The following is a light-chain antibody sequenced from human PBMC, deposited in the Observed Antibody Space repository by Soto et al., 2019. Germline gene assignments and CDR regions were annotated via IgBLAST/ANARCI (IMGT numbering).Light chain of an antibody. Sequence: EIVLTQSPGTLSLSPGERATLSCRASQSVTSNFLAWYQHTPGQAPRLLIYGASSRAAGIPGRFSGSGSGTDFTLTISRLEPGDFAVYYCQQYGSSPRTFGQGTRLEIK. V-gene: IGKV3-20*01. CDR3: QQYGSSPRT. CDR1: QSVTSNF. J-gene: IGKJ5*01. CDR2: GAS.